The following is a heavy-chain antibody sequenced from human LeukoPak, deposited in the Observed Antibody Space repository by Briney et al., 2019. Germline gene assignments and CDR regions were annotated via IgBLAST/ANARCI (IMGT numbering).Heavy chain of an antibody. D-gene: IGHD6-19*01. Sequence: SETLSLTCAVYGGSFSGYYWSWIRQPPGKGLEWIGEINHSGSTNYNPSLKSRVTISVDTSKNQFSLKPSSVTAADTAVYYCARGSSSGSDYWGQGTLVTVSS. CDR2: INHSGST. CDR3: ARGSSSGSDY. V-gene: IGHV4-34*01. CDR1: GGSFSGYY. J-gene: IGHJ4*02.